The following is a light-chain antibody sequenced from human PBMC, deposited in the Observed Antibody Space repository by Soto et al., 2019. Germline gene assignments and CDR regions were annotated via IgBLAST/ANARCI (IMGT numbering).Light chain of an antibody. Sequence: QSVLTQPPSASGSPGQSVTISCAGTGSDIAVYDFVSWCQQHPDKAPKLIIYEVHKRPSGVPDRFSASKSGSTASLTVSGLQAEDEADYYCSSFAGDNTLVFGGGTKVTVL. J-gene: IGLJ2*01. CDR1: GSDIAVYDF. CDR3: SSFAGDNTLV. CDR2: EVH. V-gene: IGLV2-8*01.